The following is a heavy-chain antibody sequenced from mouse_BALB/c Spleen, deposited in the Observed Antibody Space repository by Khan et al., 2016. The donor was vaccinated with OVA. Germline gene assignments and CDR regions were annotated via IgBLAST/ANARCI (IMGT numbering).Heavy chain of an antibody. V-gene: IGHV2-6-7*01. CDR2: IWGDGST. CDR3: AREGNGYYGFAY. Sequence: QMQLEESGPGLVAPSQSLSITCTVSGFSLTDYGVHWVRQPPGKGLEWLGMIWGDGSTDYNSALKSRLRINKDNSKSQVFLKMNSLQTADKARHYCAREGNGYYGFAYWGQGTLVTVSA. J-gene: IGHJ3*01. CDR1: GFSLTDYG. D-gene: IGHD2-3*01.